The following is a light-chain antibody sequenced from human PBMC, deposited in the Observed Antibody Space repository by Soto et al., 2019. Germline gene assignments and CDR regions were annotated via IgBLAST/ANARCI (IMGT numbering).Light chain of an antibody. Sequence: DLQMTQSPSSLAASLGDRVLIPGRASQGIRNDLAWYQQKPGKAPRRLIYDASKLQDGVPSRFSGSGSGTEFTLTISSLQPEDIATYYCLQHGSYPRTFGQGTKVDIK. CDR2: DAS. CDR1: QGIRND. CDR3: LQHGSYPRT. V-gene: IGKV1-17*01. J-gene: IGKJ1*01.